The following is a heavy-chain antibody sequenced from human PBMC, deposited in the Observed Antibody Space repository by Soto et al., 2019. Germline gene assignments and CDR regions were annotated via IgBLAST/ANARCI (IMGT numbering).Heavy chain of an antibody. D-gene: IGHD3-22*01. CDR2: INPSNEIT. J-gene: IGHJ4*02. Sequence: QVQLEQSGTEVKKVGASVKVSCKTSGYTFSAFYVHWARLAPGRGFEWLGWINPSNEITTFSQSFQGRVTMTRDTSTNTVHMELNSLTSEDTAVYYCARSSTTYYYQSSPYWPDKELDIWGQGTLITVSS. CDR1: GYTFSAFY. V-gene: IGHV1-2*02. CDR3: ARSSTTYYYQSSPYWPDKELDI.